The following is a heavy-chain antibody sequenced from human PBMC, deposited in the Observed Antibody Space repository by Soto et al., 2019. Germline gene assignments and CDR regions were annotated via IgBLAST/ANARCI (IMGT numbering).Heavy chain of an antibody. D-gene: IGHD6-13*01. V-gene: IGHV3-48*03. CDR1: GFSFSNYE. Sequence: GGSLRLSCAASGFSFSNYEMNWVRQAPGKGLEWVAYISSGGDTIHYADSVRGRFTVSRDNARNSLSLQMNTLRVEDTALYYCARDRAAGGYWGQGTLVTVSS. CDR3: ARDRAAGGY. CDR2: ISSGGDTI. J-gene: IGHJ4*02.